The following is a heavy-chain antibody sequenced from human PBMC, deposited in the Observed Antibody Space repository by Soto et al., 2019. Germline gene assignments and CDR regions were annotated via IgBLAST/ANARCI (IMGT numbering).Heavy chain of an antibody. V-gene: IGHV1-18*04. CDR2: ISAYNGNT. Sequence: GASVKVSCKASGYTFTSYGISWVRQAPGQGLEWMGWISAYNGNTNYAQKLQGRVTMTTDTSTSTAYMELRSLRSDDTAVYYCARDLPALVPPYYYYYGMDAWGQGTTVTVSS. CDR1: GYTFTSYG. D-gene: IGHD6-6*01. CDR3: ARDLPALVPPYYYYYGMDA. J-gene: IGHJ6*02.